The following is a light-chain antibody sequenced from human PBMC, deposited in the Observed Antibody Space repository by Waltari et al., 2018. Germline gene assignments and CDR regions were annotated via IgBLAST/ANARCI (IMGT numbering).Light chain of an antibody. Sequence: ETLMTQSPATLPLPPGEGATPSCRASQIVERLIAWYQQRPGQAPRLLISGASTRAPGVPARFSGSGSGTDFTLTITSLQPEDFAHYFCQQYSNWPRTFGPGTRVEL. CDR1: QIVERL. J-gene: IGKJ1*01. CDR2: GAS. V-gene: IGKV3-15*01. CDR3: QQYSNWPRT.